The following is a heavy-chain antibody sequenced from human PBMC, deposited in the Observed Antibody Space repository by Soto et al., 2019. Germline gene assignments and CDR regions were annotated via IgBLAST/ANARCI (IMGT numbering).Heavy chain of an antibody. Sequence: KTSETLSLTCTVSGGSISSYYWSWIRQPPGKGLEWIGYIYYSGSTNYNPSLKSRVTISVETSKNQFSLKLSSVTAADTAVYYCARVGGDCSSTSCYYYYGMDVWGQGTTVTVSS. J-gene: IGHJ6*02. CDR1: GGSISSYY. D-gene: IGHD2-2*01. CDR2: IYYSGST. V-gene: IGHV4-59*01. CDR3: ARVGGDCSSTSCYYYYGMDV.